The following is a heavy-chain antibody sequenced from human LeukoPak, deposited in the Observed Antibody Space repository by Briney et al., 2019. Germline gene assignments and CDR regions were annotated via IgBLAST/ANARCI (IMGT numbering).Heavy chain of an antibody. Sequence: PGGSLRLSCAASGFTVSSKYMSWVRQAPGKGLEWVSVIYSGDTTYYADSVKGRLTISRDNSRNTLYLQMNSLRAEDTAVYYCARDWFHAIDYWGQGTLVTVSS. CDR1: GFTVSSKY. V-gene: IGHV3-53*01. D-gene: IGHD2/OR15-2a*01. J-gene: IGHJ4*02. CDR3: ARDWFHAIDY. CDR2: IYSGDTT.